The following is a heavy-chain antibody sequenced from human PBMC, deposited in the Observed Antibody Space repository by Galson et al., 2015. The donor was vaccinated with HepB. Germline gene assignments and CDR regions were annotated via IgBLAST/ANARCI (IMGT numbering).Heavy chain of an antibody. V-gene: IGHV3-30-3*01. J-gene: IGHJ4*02. Sequence: SLRLSCAASGFTFSSYGMHWVRQAPGKGLEWVAGIKNDGSSKYYADSVKGRFTISRDNSKNTLYLQMNSLRAEDTAVYYCARERVAVSACAPYSFDFWGQGTLVTVSS. D-gene: IGHD5/OR15-5a*01. CDR3: ARERVAVSACAPYSFDF. CDR1: GFTFSSYG. CDR2: IKNDGSSK.